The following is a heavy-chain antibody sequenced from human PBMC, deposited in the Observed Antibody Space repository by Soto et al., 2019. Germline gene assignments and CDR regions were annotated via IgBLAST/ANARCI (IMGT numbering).Heavy chain of an antibody. CDR2: MNPNSGNT. CDR1: GYTFTSYD. Sequence: ASVKVSCKASGYTFTSYDINWVRQATGQGLEWMGWMNPNSGNTGYAQKFQGRVTMTRNTSISTAYMELSSLRSEDTAVYYCARNADYYDSSGYYKTPDYWGQGTLVTVSS. D-gene: IGHD3-22*01. CDR3: ARNADYYDSSGYYKTPDY. J-gene: IGHJ4*02. V-gene: IGHV1-8*01.